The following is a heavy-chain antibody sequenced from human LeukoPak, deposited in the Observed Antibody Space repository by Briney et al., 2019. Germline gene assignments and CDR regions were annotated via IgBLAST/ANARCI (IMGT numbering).Heavy chain of an antibody. CDR3: ARDMYGGDCFSTVCAFDI. Sequence: PSETLSLTCAVSGYSISSGYYWGWIRQPPGKGLEWIGSIYHSGSTYYNPPLKSRVTISVDTSKNQFSLKLSSVTAADTAVYYCARDMYGGDCFSTVCAFDIWGQGTMVTVSS. V-gene: IGHV4-38-2*02. J-gene: IGHJ3*02. CDR1: GYSISSGYY. CDR2: IYHSGST. D-gene: IGHD2-21*02.